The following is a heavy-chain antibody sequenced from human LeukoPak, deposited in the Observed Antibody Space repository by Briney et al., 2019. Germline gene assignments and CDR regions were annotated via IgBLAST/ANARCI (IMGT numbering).Heavy chain of an antibody. V-gene: IGHV1-18*01. CDR2: ISAYNGNT. CDR3: ARVSEQRDAY. D-gene: IGHD6-25*01. J-gene: IGHJ4*02. CDR1: GYTFTSYG. Sequence: ASVKVSCKASGYTFTSYGISWVRQAPGQGLEWMGWISAYNGNTNYAQKFQGRVTITADESTSTAYMELSSLRSEDTAVYYCARVSEQRDAYWGQGTLVTVSS.